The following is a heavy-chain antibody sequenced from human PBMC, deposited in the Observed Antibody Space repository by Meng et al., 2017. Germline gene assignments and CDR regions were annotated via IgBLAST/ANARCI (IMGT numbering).Heavy chain of an antibody. D-gene: IGHD3-3*01. J-gene: IGHJ6*02. V-gene: IGHV3-7*01. Sequence: GESLKISCAASGFTFSSYWMSWVRQAPGKGLEWVANIKQDGSEKYYVDSVKGRFTISRDNAKNSLYLQMNGLRAEDTAVYYCARGSDILDYDFWSGYYSSYYYGMDVWGQGTTVTVSS. CDR1: GFTFSSYW. CDR3: ARGSDILDYDFWSGYYSSYYYGMDV. CDR2: IKQDGSEK.